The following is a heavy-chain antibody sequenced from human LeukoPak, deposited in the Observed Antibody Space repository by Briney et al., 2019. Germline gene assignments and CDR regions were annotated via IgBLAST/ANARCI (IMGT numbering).Heavy chain of an antibody. CDR1: GGSISNSGYY. CDR3: AKTYYYDPFDF. Sequence: PSETLSLTCTVSGGSISNSGYYWGWIRQPPGKGLEWIGNIYYSGSTYYNPSLKSRVTISVDTSKNQFSLKLTSVTAADTAVYYCAKTYYYDPFDFWGQGTLVTVSS. V-gene: IGHV4-39*01. D-gene: IGHD3-22*01. CDR2: IYYSGST. J-gene: IGHJ4*02.